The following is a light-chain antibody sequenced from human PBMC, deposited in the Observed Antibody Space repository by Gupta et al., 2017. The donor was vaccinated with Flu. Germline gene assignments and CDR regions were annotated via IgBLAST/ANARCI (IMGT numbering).Light chain of an antibody. V-gene: IGKV1-16*01. Sequence: DIQMIQFPSSLSASVGDRVTITCRASQGIINNLAWFQQKPGQAPKSLIHDASSLQSGVPARFSGSGSRTDFTLTISSLQPEDVATYYCQQYNSYPPSFGQGTRLDIK. CDR3: QQYNSYPPS. CDR1: QGIINN. CDR2: DAS. J-gene: IGKJ5*01.